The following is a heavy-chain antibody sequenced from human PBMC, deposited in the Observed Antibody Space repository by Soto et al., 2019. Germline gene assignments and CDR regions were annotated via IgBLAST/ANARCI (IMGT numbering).Heavy chain of an antibody. CDR3: ARQATANYGDYYFDY. CDR1: GDSISSSAYY. D-gene: IGHD4-17*01. V-gene: IGHV4-39*01. Sequence: PSETLSLTCTVSGDSISSSAYYWGWIRQPPGKGLEWIGSTYYSGTTYYNPSLKSRVIISVNTSKIQFSLNLSSVTAADTAAYYCARQATANYGDYYFDYWGQGTLVTVSS. CDR2: TYYSGTT. J-gene: IGHJ4*02.